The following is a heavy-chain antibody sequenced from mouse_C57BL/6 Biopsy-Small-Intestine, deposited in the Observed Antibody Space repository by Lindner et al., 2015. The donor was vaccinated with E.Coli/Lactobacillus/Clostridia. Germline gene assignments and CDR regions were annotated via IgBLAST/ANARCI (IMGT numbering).Heavy chain of an antibody. CDR2: IYPRSGNT. J-gene: IGHJ2*01. CDR1: GYTFTSYG. D-gene: IGHD2-1*01. V-gene: IGHV1-81*01. CDR3: ARWDGNFYYFDY. Sequence: VQLQESGAELARPGASVKLSCKASGYTFTSYGISWVKQRTGQGLEWIGEIYPRSGNTYYNEKFKGKATLTADKSSSTAYMELRSLTSEDSAVYFCARWDGNFYYFDYWGQGTTLTVSS.